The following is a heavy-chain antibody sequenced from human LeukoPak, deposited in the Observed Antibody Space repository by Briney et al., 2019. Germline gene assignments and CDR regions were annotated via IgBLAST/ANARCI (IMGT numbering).Heavy chain of an antibody. CDR3: ARGGPPITIFGVVIRLTRFGFDY. CDR2: INHSGST. V-gene: IGHV4-34*01. D-gene: IGHD3-3*01. Sequence: SETLSLTCAVYGGSFSGYYWSWIRQPPGEGLEWIGEINHSGSTNYNPSLKSRVTISVDTSKNQFSLKLSSVTAADTAVYYCARGGPPITIFGVVIRLTRFGFDYWGQGTLVTVSS. J-gene: IGHJ4*02. CDR1: GGSFSGYY.